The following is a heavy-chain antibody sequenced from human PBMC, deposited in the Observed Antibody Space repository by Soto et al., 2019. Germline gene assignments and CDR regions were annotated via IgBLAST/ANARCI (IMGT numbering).Heavy chain of an antibody. CDR3: ARHAPSKLRQYTDPLPRSYTYTAMVTGTFDY. CDR1: GGSISSSSYY. J-gene: IGHJ4*02. CDR2: IYYSGST. V-gene: IGHV4-39*01. D-gene: IGHD5-18*01. Sequence: SETLSLTCTVSGGSISSSSYYWGWIRQPPGKGLEWIGSIYYSGSTYYNPSLKSRVTISVDTSKNQFSLKLSSVTAADTAVYYCARHAPSKLRQYTDPLPRSYTYTAMVTGTFDYWGQGTLVTVSS.